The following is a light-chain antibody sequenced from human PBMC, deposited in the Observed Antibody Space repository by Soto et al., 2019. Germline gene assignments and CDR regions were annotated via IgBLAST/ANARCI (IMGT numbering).Light chain of an antibody. Sequence: QSVLTQPPSASGTPGQTIAISCSGGSSNIGSHTVNWYQQLPGTAPRLLIYSNTQRPSGVPDRLSGSQSGTSASLAITGLQSDSEGDYYCAAWDDRLNGVVFGGGTQLTV. CDR1: SSNIGSHT. J-gene: IGLJ2*01. CDR3: AAWDDRLNGVV. V-gene: IGLV1-44*01. CDR2: SNT.